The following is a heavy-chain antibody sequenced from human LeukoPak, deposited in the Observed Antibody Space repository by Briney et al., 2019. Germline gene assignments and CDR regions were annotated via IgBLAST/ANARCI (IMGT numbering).Heavy chain of an antibody. CDR1: GFTFSSYA. Sequence: GGSLRLSCAASGFTFSSYAMSWVRQAPGKGLEWVSAISGSGGSTYYADSVKGRFTISRDNSKNTLCLQMNSLRAEDTAVYYCAKDKGSGYYDSSGYFSCGQGTLVTVSS. CDR3: AKDKGSGYYDSSGYFS. J-gene: IGHJ5*02. D-gene: IGHD3-22*01. V-gene: IGHV3-23*01. CDR2: ISGSGGST.